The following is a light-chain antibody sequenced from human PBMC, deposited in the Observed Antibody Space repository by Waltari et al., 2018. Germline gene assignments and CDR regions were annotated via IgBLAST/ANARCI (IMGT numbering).Light chain of an antibody. V-gene: IGKV1-33*01. CDR2: DAS. CDR1: KDISNY. Sequence: DIQMTQTQSSLSASVAERVTITCQASKDISNYLNWYQKTPGKAPKLLIYDASNFETGVPSRFSGSGSGTDFTFTISSLQPEDIATYYCQQYDNLPMYTFGQGTKLEIK. CDR3: QQYDNLPMYT. J-gene: IGKJ2*01.